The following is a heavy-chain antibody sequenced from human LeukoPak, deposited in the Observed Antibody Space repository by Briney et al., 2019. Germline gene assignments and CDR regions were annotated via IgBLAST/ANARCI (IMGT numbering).Heavy chain of an antibody. D-gene: IGHD3-22*01. CDR3: AREEGYYYDSSGYPP. V-gene: IGHV4-30-4*01. Sequence: SEALSLTCTVSGGSISSGDYYWSWIRQPPGKGMEWIGYIYYSGITYYNPSLKSRVTISVDTSKNQFSLKLSSVTAADTAVYYCAREEGYYYDSSGYPPWGQGTLVTVSS. CDR1: GGSISSGDYY. J-gene: IGHJ5*02. CDR2: IYYSGIT.